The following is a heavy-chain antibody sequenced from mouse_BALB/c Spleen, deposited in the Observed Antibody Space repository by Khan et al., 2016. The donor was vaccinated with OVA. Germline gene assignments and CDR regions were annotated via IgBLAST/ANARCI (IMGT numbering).Heavy chain of an antibody. Sequence: QVQLQQSGAELAKPGASVKMSCKASGYTFINYWILWVKQRPGQGLEWIGYINPSTGYTEYNQNFKDKATLTADKSSSTAYMQLSSLTSEDSAVYYCARRGLRWDFDYWDQGTTLTDSS. D-gene: IGHD1-1*01. J-gene: IGHJ2*01. CDR2: INPSTGYT. CDR1: GYTFINYW. V-gene: IGHV1-7*01. CDR3: ARRGLRWDFDY.